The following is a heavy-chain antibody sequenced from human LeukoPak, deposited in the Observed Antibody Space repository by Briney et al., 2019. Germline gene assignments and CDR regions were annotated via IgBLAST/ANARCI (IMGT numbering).Heavy chain of an antibody. CDR1: GFKFDDYS. Sequence: GGSLRLSCAASGFKFDDYSMHWVRQAPGKGLEWVSGINWNSGSIIYADSVKGRFTISRDNAKNSLYLQMNSLRVEDTALYYCAKRGPRTADHSVHFWGQGTLVTVSS. V-gene: IGHV3-9*01. J-gene: IGHJ4*02. CDR3: AKRGPRTADHSVHF. D-gene: IGHD7-27*01. CDR2: INWNSGSI.